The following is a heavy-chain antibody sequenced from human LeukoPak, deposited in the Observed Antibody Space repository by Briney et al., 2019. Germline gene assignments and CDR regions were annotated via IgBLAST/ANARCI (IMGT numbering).Heavy chain of an antibody. D-gene: IGHD4-23*01. CDR1: GYTFTSYY. CDR2: INPSGGST. Sequence: ASVKVSCKASGYTFTSYYMHWVRQAPGQGLEWMGIINPSGGSTSYAQKFQGRVTMTRDTSTSTVYMELSSLRSEDTAVYYCARVPHPDYGGNLRPDDAFDIWGQGAMVTVSS. J-gene: IGHJ3*02. CDR3: ARVPHPDYGGNLRPDDAFDI. V-gene: IGHV1-46*01.